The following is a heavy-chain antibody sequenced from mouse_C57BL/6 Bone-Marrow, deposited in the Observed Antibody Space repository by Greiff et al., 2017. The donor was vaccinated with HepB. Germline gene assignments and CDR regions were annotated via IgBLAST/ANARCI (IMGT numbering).Heavy chain of an antibody. J-gene: IGHJ1*03. CDR3: ARRSYYGKSHWYFDV. Sequence: EVHLVESGGGLVKPGGSLKLSCAASGFTFSDYGMHWVRQAPEKGLEWVAYISSGSSTIYYADTVKGRFTISRDNAKNTLFLQMTSLRSEDTAMYYCARRSYYGKSHWYFDVWGTGTTVTVSS. V-gene: IGHV5-17*01. D-gene: IGHD2-10*01. CDR1: GFTFSDYG. CDR2: ISSGSSTI.